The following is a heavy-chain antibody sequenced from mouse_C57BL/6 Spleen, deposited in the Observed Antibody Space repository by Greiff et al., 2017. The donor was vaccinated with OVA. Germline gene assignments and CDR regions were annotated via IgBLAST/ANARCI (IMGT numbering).Heavy chain of an antibody. CDR1: GYTFTDYN. CDR3: GRGFMVTTKYYAMDY. D-gene: IGHD2-2*01. J-gene: IGHJ4*01. CDR2: INPNNGGT. Sequence: EVKLMESGPELVKPGASVKIPCKASGYTFTDYNMDWVNQSHGKSLEWIGDINPNNGGTIYNQKFKGKATLTVDKSSSTAYMELRSLPSEDTAVYYVGRGFMVTTKYYAMDYWGQGTSVTVSS. V-gene: IGHV1-18*01.